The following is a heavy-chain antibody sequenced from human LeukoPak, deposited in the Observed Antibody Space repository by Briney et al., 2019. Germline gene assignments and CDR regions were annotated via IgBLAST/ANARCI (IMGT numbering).Heavy chain of an antibody. J-gene: IGHJ3*02. CDR3: ARDLGYCSGGSCYGDAFDI. CDR2: TYYRSKWYN. CDR1: GDSVSSNSAA. D-gene: IGHD2-15*01. Sequence: SQTLSLTCAISGDSVSSNSAAWNWIRQSPSRGLEWLGRTYYRSKWYNDYAVSVKSRITINPDTSKNQFSLKLSSVTAADTAVYYCARDLGYCSGGSCYGDAFDIWGQGTMVTVSS. V-gene: IGHV6-1*01.